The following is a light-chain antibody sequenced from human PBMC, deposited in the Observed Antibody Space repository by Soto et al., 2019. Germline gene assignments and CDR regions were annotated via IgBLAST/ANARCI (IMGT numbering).Light chain of an antibody. V-gene: IGKV1-17*01. CDR3: LQHNSYPIT. CDR1: QDIRAD. Sequence: DTQMTQSPSSLSASVGDRVTITCRASQDIRADLAWYQQKPGQAPKRLIYLTSNLQSGVPSRFSGSGSGTEFTLTISSLQPADFGTYFCLQHNSYPITFGPGTKVDIK. J-gene: IGKJ3*01. CDR2: LTS.